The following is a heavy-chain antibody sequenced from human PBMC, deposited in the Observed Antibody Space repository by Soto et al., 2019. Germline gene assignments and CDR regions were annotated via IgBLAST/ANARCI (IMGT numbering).Heavy chain of an antibody. CDR2: IYPGDSDT. CDR3: ARLPHTQLGAEYFQH. Sequence: GESLKISCKGSGYSFTSYWIGWVRQMPGKGLEWMGIIYPGDSDTRYSPSFQGQVTISADKSISPAYLQWSSLKASDTAMYYCARLPHTQLGAEYFQHWGQGTLVTVSS. CDR1: GYSFTSYW. D-gene: IGHD6-13*01. V-gene: IGHV5-51*01. J-gene: IGHJ1*01.